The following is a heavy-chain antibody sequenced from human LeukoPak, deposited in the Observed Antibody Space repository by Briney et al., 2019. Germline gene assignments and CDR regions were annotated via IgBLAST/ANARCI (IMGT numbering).Heavy chain of an antibody. CDR1: GYTFTSYY. CDR3: AREDTSGYSYGWRWSYYYYYMDV. Sequence: ASVKVSCKASGYTFTSYYMHWVRQAPGQGLEWMGIINPSGGSTSYAQKFQGRVTMTRDMSTSTVYMELSSLRSDDTAVYYCAREDTSGYSYGWRWSYYYYYMDVWGKGTTVTISS. CDR2: INPSGGST. D-gene: IGHD5-18*01. V-gene: IGHV1-46*01. J-gene: IGHJ6*03.